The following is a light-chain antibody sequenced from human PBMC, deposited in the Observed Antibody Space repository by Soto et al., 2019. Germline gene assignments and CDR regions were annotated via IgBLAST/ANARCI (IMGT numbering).Light chain of an antibody. Sequence: AIQLTQSPSSLSASVGDRVTITCRASQGLNTNLAWYQQKPGKSPKLLMYGASTLQKGVPSRFSGNGSGTDFTLTISSLQPEDSAPYYCQQSSNYFTFGPGTKVDI. CDR2: GAS. J-gene: IGKJ3*01. CDR3: QQSSNYFT. V-gene: IGKV1D-13*01. CDR1: QGLNTN.